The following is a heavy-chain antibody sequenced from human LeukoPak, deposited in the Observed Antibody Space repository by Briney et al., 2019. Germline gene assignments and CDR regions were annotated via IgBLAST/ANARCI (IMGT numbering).Heavy chain of an antibody. CDR2: ISGSGGGT. V-gene: IGHV3-23*01. CDR3: AKELSGSYSAAFDI. J-gene: IGHJ3*02. Sequence: GGSLRLSCAASGFTFSTYAMSWVRQAPGMGLEWVSSISGSGGGTFYADSVKGRFTISRDNSKNTLYVQMNSLRAEDTAVYYCAKELSGSYSAAFDIWGQGTMVTVSS. D-gene: IGHD1-26*01. CDR1: GFTFSTYA.